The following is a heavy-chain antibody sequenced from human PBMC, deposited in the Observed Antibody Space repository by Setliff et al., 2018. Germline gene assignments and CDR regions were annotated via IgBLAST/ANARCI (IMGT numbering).Heavy chain of an antibody. D-gene: IGHD2-8*01. CDR2: LNDVGHNT. J-gene: IGHJ4*02. CDR1: EFTFSSYA. Sequence: GGSLRLSCAASEFTFSSYAMSWVRQAPGKGLEWVSGLNDVGHNTYYADSVKGRFTISRGTSQNTLFLQMNSLRPEDTGVYYCAKDKDVDGAPWFFDYWGQGALVTVSS. V-gene: IGHV3-23*01. CDR3: AKDKDVDGAPWFFDY.